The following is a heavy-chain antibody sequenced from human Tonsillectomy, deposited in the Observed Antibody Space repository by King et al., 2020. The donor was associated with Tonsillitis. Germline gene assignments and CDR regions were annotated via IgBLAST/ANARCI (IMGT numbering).Heavy chain of an antibody. Sequence: QLVQSGGGVVQPGRSLRLSCAASGFTFSSYGMHWVRQAPGKGLEWVAVMWDAGSNEYYADSVKGRFTISRDNSKNTLYLSMDSLRAEDPAVYYCAGDEGVAALGFWGQGTLVTVSS. CDR1: GFTFSSYG. CDR3: AGDEGVAALGF. V-gene: IGHV3-33*08. D-gene: IGHD6-13*01. J-gene: IGHJ4*02. CDR2: MWDAGSNE.